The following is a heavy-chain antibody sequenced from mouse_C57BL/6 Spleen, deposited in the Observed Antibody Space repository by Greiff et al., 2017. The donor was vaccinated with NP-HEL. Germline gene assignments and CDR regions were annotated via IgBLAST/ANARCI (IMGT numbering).Heavy chain of an antibody. J-gene: IGHJ3*01. D-gene: IGHD1-1*01. CDR3: ARPITTVVGGGFAY. Sequence: QVQLQQPGAELVKPGASVKLSCKASGYTFTSYWMHWVKQRPGRGLEWIGRIDPNSGGTKYNEQFKSKATLTVDKPSSTAYMQLSSLTSEDSAVYYCARPITTVVGGGFAYWGQGTLVTVSA. V-gene: IGHV1-72*01. CDR1: GYTFTSYW. CDR2: IDPNSGGT.